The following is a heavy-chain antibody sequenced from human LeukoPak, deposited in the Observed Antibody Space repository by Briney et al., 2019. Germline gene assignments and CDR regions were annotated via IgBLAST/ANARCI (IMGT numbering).Heavy chain of an antibody. V-gene: IGHV4-4*09. Sequence: SETLSLTCTVSGGSISSYYWSWIRQPPGKGLEWIGYIYTSGSTNYNPSLKSRVTMSVDTSKYQFSLRLSSVTAADTALYYCAKDLYSSSWYYYYMDVWGKGTTVTVSS. CDR1: GGSISSYY. D-gene: IGHD6-13*01. J-gene: IGHJ6*03. CDR2: IYTSGST. CDR3: AKDLYSSSWYYYYMDV.